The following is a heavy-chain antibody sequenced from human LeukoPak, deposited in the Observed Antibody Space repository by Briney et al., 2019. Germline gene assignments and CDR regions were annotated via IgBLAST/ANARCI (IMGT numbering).Heavy chain of an antibody. CDR1: GFTFSSYA. Sequence: SGGSLRLSCAASGFTFSSYAMSWVRQAPGKGLEWVSAISGSGGSTYYADSVKGRFTISRDNSKNTLYLQMNSLRAEDTAVYYCAKSSGDYPYYFDYWGQGTLVTVSS. CDR3: AKSSGDYPYYFDY. J-gene: IGHJ4*02. V-gene: IGHV3-23*01. D-gene: IGHD4-17*01. CDR2: ISGSGGST.